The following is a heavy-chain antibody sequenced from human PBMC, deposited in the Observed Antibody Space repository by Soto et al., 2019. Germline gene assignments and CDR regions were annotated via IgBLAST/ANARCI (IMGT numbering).Heavy chain of an antibody. V-gene: IGHV5-51*01. CDR3: ARGVSGIQLWFIYYGMDV. D-gene: IGHD5-18*01. CDR2: IYPGDSDT. CDR1: GYSFTSYW. J-gene: IGHJ6*02. Sequence: PGESLKISCKGSGYSFTSYWIGWVRQMPGKGLEWMGIIYPGDSDTRYSPSFQGQVTISADKSISTAYLKLSSVTAADTAVYYCARGVSGIQLWFIYYGMDVWGQGTTVTVSS.